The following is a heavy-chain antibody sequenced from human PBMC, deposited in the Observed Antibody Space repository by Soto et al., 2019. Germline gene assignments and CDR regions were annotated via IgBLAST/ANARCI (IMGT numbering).Heavy chain of an antibody. CDR3: AKGSAESRPYYFDS. V-gene: IGHV3-23*01. D-gene: IGHD3-22*01. Sequence: GGSLRLSCAASGCTFIKYTMVWVRQAPAKGLEWFSAITGSGGDTYYADSVKGRFTISRDNSKNMVFLQMNSLRAEDTAIYYCAKGSAESRPYYFDSWGQGALVTVSS. CDR2: ITGSGGDT. CDR1: GCTFIKYT. J-gene: IGHJ4*02.